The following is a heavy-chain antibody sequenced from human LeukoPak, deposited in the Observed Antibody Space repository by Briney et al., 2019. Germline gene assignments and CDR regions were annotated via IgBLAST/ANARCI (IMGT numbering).Heavy chain of an antibody. CDR1: GFSFRSYS. V-gene: IGHV3-21*01. J-gene: IGHJ4*02. CDR3: ARDGLEGGETFDS. CDR2: ITGSSSYI. D-gene: IGHD3/OR15-3a*01. Sequence: GGSLRLSCAASGFSFRSYSMDWVRQAPGKGLEWVSSITGSSSYISYADSVKGRFTISRDNAENSLFLQMNSLRPEDTAVYFCARDGLEGGETFDSWGQGTLVTVSS.